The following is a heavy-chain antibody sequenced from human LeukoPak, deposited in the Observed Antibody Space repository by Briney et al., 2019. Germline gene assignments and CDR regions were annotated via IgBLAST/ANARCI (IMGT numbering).Heavy chain of an antibody. CDR1: GFTFSSYW. CDR2: IKQDGSEK. V-gene: IGHV3-7*03. Sequence: GGSLRLSCAASGFTFSSYWMNWVRQAPGKGLEWVANIKQDGSEKYYVDSVKGRFAISRDNAKNSLYLQMNSLRAEDTAVYYCARGQGANNFGYWGQGTLVTVSS. J-gene: IGHJ4*02. D-gene: IGHD1-26*01. CDR3: ARGQGANNFGY.